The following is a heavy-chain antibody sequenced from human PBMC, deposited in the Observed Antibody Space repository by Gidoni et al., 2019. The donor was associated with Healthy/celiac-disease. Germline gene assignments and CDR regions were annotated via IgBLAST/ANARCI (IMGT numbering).Heavy chain of an antibody. CDR1: GYTFTGYY. Sequence: QVQLVQSGAEVKKPGASVKVSCKASGYTFTGYYMHWVRQAPGQGLEWLGWINPNSGGTNYAQQFQGRVTMTRDTSISKAYMELSRLRSDDTAVYYCARDRRGGIAVAGNFDYWGQGTLVTVSS. V-gene: IGHV1-2*02. CDR2: INPNSGGT. D-gene: IGHD6-19*01. J-gene: IGHJ4*02. CDR3: ARDRRGGIAVAGNFDY.